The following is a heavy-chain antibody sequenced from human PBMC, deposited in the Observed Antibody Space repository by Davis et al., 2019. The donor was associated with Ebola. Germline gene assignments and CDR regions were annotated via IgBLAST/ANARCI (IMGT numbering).Heavy chain of an antibody. V-gene: IGHV1-69*06. D-gene: IGHD1-26*01. Sequence: AASVTVSCKASLGTLRSYAISWVRQAPGQGLAWMGGIIPIFGTANYAQKFQGRVTITADKSTSTAYMELSSLRSEDTAVYYCARESGSYYPYYFDYWGQGTLVTVSS. CDR1: LGTLRSYA. J-gene: IGHJ4*02. CDR2: IIPIFGTA. CDR3: ARESGSYYPYYFDY.